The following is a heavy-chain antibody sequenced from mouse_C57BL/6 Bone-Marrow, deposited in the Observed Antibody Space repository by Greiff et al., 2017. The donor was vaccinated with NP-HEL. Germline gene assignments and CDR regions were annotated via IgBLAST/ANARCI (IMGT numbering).Heavy chain of an antibody. CDR3: ARDHYGSSNYYAMDY. J-gene: IGHJ4*01. Sequence: DVKLQESGPGLVKPSQSLSLTCSVTGYSITSGYYWNWIRQFPGNKLEWMGYISYDGSNNYNPSLKNRISITRDTSKNQFFLKLNSVTTEDTATYYCARDHYGSSNYYAMDYWGQGTSVTVSS. CDR2: ISYDGSN. V-gene: IGHV3-6*01. CDR1: GYSITSGYY. D-gene: IGHD1-1*01.